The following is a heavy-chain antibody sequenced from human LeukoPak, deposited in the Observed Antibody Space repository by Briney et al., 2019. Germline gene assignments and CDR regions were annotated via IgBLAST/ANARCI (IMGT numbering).Heavy chain of an antibody. CDR1: GFTFSSHW. J-gene: IGHJ4*02. D-gene: IGHD4-17*01. CDR2: LRQGGSEK. CDR3: ARGPHYGDRVNYLDS. V-gene: IGHV3-7*01. Sequence: GGSLRLSCAACGFTFSSHWMTWVRQAPGKGLEWVASLRQGGSEKYYVDSVKGRFIVSRDDAKNSLYLQMNSLSADDTAVYFCARGPHYGDRVNYLDSWGQGTKVTVSS.